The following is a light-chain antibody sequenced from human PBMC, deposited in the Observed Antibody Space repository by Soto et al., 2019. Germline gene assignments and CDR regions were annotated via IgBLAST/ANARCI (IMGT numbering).Light chain of an antibody. Sequence: QAVVTQPPSVSGAPGQTITISCTGSSSNIGAGYDVHWYQHLPGTAPKLLIYRNDQRPSGVPDRFSGSMSGTAASLAIGGLRSEDEADYYCAAWDDSLSGVVFGGGTKLTVL. CDR3: AAWDDSLSGVV. V-gene: IGLV1-47*01. J-gene: IGLJ2*01. CDR1: SSNIGAGYD. CDR2: RND.